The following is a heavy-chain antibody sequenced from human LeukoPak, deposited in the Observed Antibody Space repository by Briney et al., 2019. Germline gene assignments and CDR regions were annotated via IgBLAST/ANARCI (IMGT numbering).Heavy chain of an antibody. Sequence: GASVKVSCKASGYTFTSYGISWVRQAPGQGLEWMGWISAYNGNTNYAQKLQGRVTMTTDTSTSTAYMELRSLRSDDTAVYYCAREGAGAWYYYGSGSYYNHPFDYWGQGTLVTVSS. CDR2: ISAYNGNT. CDR3: AREGAGAWYYYGSGSYYNHPFDY. V-gene: IGHV1-18*01. CDR1: GYTFTSYG. J-gene: IGHJ4*02. D-gene: IGHD3-10*01.